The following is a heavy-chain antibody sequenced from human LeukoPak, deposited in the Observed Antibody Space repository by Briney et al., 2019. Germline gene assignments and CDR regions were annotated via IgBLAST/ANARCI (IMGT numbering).Heavy chain of an antibody. CDR2: IYYSGST. CDR3: VVYGYYDSSGYYTFDY. Sequence: SETLSLTCTVSGASISSYYWSWIRQPPGKGLEWIGYIYYSGSTYYNPSLKSRVTISVDTSKNQFSLKLSSVTAADTAVYYCVVYGYYDSSGYYTFDYWGQGTLVTVSS. J-gene: IGHJ4*02. D-gene: IGHD3-22*01. V-gene: IGHV4-59*06. CDR1: GASISSYY.